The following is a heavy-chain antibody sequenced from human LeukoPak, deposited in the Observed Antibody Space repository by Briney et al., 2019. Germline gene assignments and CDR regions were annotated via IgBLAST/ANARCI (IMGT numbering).Heavy chain of an antibody. CDR2: IYSSGSN. J-gene: IGHJ4*02. V-gene: IGHV4-4*07. CDR1: GGSISSYF. Sequence: RASETLSLTCTVSGGSISSYFWSWIRQPAGKGLEWIGRIYSSGSNNYNPSLKSRVTMSLDTSKDHLSLNLSSVTAADTAVYYCAREPTSGREPTSGRPLDYWGQGTLVTVSS. CDR3: AREPTSGREPTSGRPLDY. D-gene: IGHD5-12*01.